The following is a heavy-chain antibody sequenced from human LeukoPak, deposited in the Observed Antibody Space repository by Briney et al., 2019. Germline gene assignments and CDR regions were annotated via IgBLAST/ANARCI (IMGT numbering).Heavy chain of an antibody. CDR1: GFTFSSYA. J-gene: IGHJ4*02. V-gene: IGHV3-23*01. CDR3: AGRGAYYPWAYYFDY. Sequence: GGSLRLSCAASGFTFSSYAMSWVRQAPGKGLEWVSAISGSGGSTYYADSVKGRFTISRDNSKNTLYLQMNSLRAEETAVYYCAGRGAYYPWAYYFDYWGEGTLVTVSS. D-gene: IGHD1-26*01. CDR2: ISGSGGST.